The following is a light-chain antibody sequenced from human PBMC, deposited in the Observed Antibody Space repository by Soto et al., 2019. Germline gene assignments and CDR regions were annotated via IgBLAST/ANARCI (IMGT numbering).Light chain of an antibody. CDR3: QQYNNWPPIT. CDR2: GAS. Sequence: EIVITHSPGTLSFSPVERATLSCRASQSVGSNLAWYQQKPGQAPRLLISGASTGATGVPATFSGSGSGTEFTLTIDSLQSEDFAVYYCQQYNNWPPITFGQGTRLEIK. J-gene: IGKJ5*01. CDR1: QSVGSN. V-gene: IGKV3-15*01.